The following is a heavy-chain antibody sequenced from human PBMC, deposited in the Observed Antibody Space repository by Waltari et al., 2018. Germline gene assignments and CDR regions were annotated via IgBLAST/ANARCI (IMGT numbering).Heavy chain of an antibody. Sequence: QVQLQESGPGLVKPSETLSLTCAVSGYSISSGYYWGWIRQPPGKGLEWIGSIYHSGSTYYNPSLKSRVTISVDTSKNQFSLKLSSVTAADTAVYYCARLGDGGYNYLDGVWFDPWGQGTLVTVSS. V-gene: IGHV4-38-2*01. J-gene: IGHJ5*02. D-gene: IGHD5-12*01. CDR3: ARLGDGGYNYLDGVWFDP. CDR1: GYSISSGYY. CDR2: IYHSGST.